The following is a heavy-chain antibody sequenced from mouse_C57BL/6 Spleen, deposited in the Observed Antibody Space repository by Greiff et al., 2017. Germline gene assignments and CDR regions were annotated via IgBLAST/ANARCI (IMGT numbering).Heavy chain of an antibody. CDR2: IDPETGGT. Sequence: VQRVESGAELVRPGASVTLSCKASGYTFTDYEMHWVKQTPVHGLEWIGAIDPETGGTAYNQKFKGKAILTADKSSSTAYMELRSLTSEDSDVYYCLTGTRDYWGQGTTLTVSS. D-gene: IGHD4-1*01. CDR3: LTGTRDY. CDR1: GYTFTDYE. V-gene: IGHV1-15*01. J-gene: IGHJ2*01.